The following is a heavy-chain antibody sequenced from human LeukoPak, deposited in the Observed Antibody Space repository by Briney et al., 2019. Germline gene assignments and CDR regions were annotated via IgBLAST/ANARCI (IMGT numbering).Heavy chain of an antibody. J-gene: IGHJ4*02. Sequence: SVKVSCKASGGTFSSYAISWVRQAPGQGLEWTGGIIPIFGTANYAQKFQGRVTITTDESTSTAYMELSSLRSEDTAVYYCASGYCTNGVCYPVDYWGQGTLVTVSS. V-gene: IGHV1-69*05. D-gene: IGHD2-8*01. CDR2: IIPIFGTA. CDR1: GGTFSSYA. CDR3: ASGYCTNGVCYPVDY.